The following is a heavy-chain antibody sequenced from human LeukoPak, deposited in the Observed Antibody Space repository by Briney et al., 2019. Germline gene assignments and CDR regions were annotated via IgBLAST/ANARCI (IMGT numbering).Heavy chain of an antibody. CDR2: INPSGGST. Sequence: ASVKVSCKASGYTFTSYYMHWVRQAPGQGLEWMGIINPSGGSTSYAQKFQGRFTISRDNAKNSLYLQMNSLRAEDTAVYYCAREAIGGYGSGSYYIFDYWGQGTLVTVSS. V-gene: IGHV1-46*01. D-gene: IGHD3-10*01. CDR1: GYTFTSYY. J-gene: IGHJ4*02. CDR3: AREAIGGYGSGSYYIFDY.